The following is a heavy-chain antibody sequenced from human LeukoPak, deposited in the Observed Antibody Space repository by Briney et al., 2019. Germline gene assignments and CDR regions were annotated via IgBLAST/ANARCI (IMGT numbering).Heavy chain of an antibody. CDR3: ARCITMVRGVTDAFDI. Sequence: ASVKVSCKASGYTFTSYDINWVRQATGQGLEWMGWMNPNSGNTGYAQKFQGRVTMTTDTSTSTAYMELSSLRSEDTAVYYCARCITMVRGVTDAFDIWGQGTMVTVSS. J-gene: IGHJ3*02. V-gene: IGHV1-8*01. D-gene: IGHD3-10*01. CDR1: GYTFTSYD. CDR2: MNPNSGNT.